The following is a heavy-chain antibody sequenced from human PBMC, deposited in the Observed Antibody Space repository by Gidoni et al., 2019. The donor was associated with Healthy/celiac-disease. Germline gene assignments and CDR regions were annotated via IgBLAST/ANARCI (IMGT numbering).Heavy chain of an antibody. V-gene: IGHV3-53*01. Sequence: EVQVVESGGGLIQSGGSVRLSCAASGFTVSSNYMSWVRQAPGKGLEWVSVIYSGGSTYYADSVKGRFTISRDNSKNTLYLQMNSLRVEDTAVYYCARDHWNYGGFDPWGQGTLVTVSS. CDR3: ARDHWNYGGFDP. CDR1: GFTVSSNY. D-gene: IGHD1-7*01. J-gene: IGHJ5*02. CDR2: IYSGGST.